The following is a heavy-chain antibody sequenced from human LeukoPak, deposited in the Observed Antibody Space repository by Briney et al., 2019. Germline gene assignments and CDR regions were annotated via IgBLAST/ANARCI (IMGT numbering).Heavy chain of an antibody. V-gene: IGHV3-74*03. J-gene: IGHJ4*02. Sequence: GGSLRLSCAASGFTFSNYWVHWVRQAPGKGLVRVSRINRDGSTTKYADSVKGRFTVSRDNAKNTLNLQMNSLRAEDTAVYYCARDKKSGESSEIDYWGQGTLVTVSS. D-gene: IGHD3-10*01. CDR3: ARDKKSGESSEIDY. CDR1: GFTFSNYW. CDR2: INRDGSTT.